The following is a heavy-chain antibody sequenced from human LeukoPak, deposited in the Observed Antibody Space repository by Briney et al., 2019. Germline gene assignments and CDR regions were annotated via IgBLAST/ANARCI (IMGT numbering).Heavy chain of an antibody. Sequence: PGGSLRLSCVASGFTFSSYWMRWVRQAPGKGLEWVANIKQDGSEKYYVDFVKGRFTISRDNAKNSLYLQMNSLRAEDTALYYCARDFPYYYDTSGYYSDYWGQGTLVTVSS. V-gene: IGHV3-7*01. CDR2: IKQDGSEK. D-gene: IGHD3-22*01. CDR3: ARDFPYYYDTSGYYSDY. CDR1: GFTFSSYW. J-gene: IGHJ4*02.